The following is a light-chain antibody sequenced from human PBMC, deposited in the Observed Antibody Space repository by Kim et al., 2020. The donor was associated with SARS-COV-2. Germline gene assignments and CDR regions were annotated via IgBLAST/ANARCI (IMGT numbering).Light chain of an antibody. CDR3: QQYGTT. Sequence: LSVPTSDRDTLSCRASQSLSSSYIAWYQQRPGQAPRLLIYGASNRATGIPDRFSGSGSGTDFTLTINRLEPEDFALYYCQQYGTTFGQGTKVDIK. CDR1: QSLSSSY. J-gene: IGKJ1*01. CDR2: GAS. V-gene: IGKV3-20*01.